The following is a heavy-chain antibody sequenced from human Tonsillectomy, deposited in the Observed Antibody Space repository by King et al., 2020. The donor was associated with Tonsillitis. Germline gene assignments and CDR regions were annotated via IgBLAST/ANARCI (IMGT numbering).Heavy chain of an antibody. CDR2: ISYDGSNK. CDR3: ARDLSGVVPAPLDY. CDR1: GFTFSSYG. J-gene: IGHJ4*02. D-gene: IGHD2-15*01. Sequence: VQLVESGGGVVQPGRSLRLSCAASGFTFSSYGMHWVRQAPGKGLEWVAVISYDGSNKYYADSVKGRFTISRDNSKNTLYLQMNSLRAEDTAVYYCARDLSGVVPAPLDYWGQGTLVTVSS. V-gene: IGHV3-33*05.